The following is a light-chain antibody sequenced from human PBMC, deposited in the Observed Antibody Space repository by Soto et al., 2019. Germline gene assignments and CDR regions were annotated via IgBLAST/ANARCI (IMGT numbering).Light chain of an antibody. J-gene: IGLJ3*02. CDR3: AAWDDSLDAWV. V-gene: IGLV1-44*01. CDR2: SNN. CDR1: SSNIGTNT. Sequence: QSVLAQPPSASETPGQNITISCAGSSSNIGTNTVNWYQQLPGTAPRLLIYSNNQRPSGVPDRFSGSTSGTSASLAISGLQSEDEADFYCAAWDDSLDAWVFGGGTKLTVL.